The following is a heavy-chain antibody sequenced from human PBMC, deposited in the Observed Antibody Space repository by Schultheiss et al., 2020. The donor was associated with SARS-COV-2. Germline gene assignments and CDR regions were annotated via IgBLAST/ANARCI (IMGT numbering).Heavy chain of an antibody. D-gene: IGHD2-15*01. CDR1: GFTFSSYW. J-gene: IGHJ1*01. Sequence: GGSLRLSCAASGFTFSSYWMHWVRQAPGKGLEWVSVIYSCGSTYYADSVKGRFTISRDNSKNTLYLQMNSLRAEDTAVYYCASTSDIVVAVATTWGQGTLVTVSS. V-gene: IGHV3-66*02. CDR2: IYSCGST. CDR3: ASTSDIVVAVATT.